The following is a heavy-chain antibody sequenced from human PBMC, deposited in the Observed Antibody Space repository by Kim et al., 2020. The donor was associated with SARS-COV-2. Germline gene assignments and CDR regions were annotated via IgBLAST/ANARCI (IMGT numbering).Heavy chain of an antibody. Sequence: SVKVSCKASGGTFSSYAISWVRQAPGQGLEWMGGIIPFFGTSNYAQKFQGRVTITADESTSTAYMELSSLRSEDTAVYYCAREHSGSYYYYYGMDVWGQGTTVTVSS. CDR1: GGTFSSYA. V-gene: IGHV1-69*13. D-gene: IGHD1-26*01. CDR3: AREHSGSYYYYYGMDV. CDR2: IIPFFGTS. J-gene: IGHJ6*02.